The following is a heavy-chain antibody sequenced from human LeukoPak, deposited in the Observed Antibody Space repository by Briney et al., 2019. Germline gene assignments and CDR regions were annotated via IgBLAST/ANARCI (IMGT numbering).Heavy chain of an antibody. CDR3: ARRSSGTYGHWFDS. V-gene: IGHV4-59*08. CDR1: GGSISSYF. Sequence: KPSETLSLTCTVPGGSISSYFWSWIRQPPGKGLEGSGYISDSGSTNYNPSLKSRVTISVDTSKNQFSLRLNSVTAADTALYYCARRSSGTYGHWFDSWGQGTLVTVSS. D-gene: IGHD1-26*01. J-gene: IGHJ5*01. CDR2: ISDSGST.